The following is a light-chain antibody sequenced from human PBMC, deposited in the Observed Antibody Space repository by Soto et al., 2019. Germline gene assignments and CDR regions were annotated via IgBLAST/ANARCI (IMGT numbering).Light chain of an antibody. CDR3: SSYTSTNSWV. CDR2: DVS. Sequence: QSVLTQSASVSGSPGQSITISCTGTSSDVGGYNYVSWYQQHSGKAPKLIIYDVSNRPSGVSTRFSGSKSGKTASLTISGLQAEDEADYSCSSYTSTNSWVFGGGTKLTVL. V-gene: IGLV2-14*01. CDR1: SSDVGGYNY. J-gene: IGLJ3*02.